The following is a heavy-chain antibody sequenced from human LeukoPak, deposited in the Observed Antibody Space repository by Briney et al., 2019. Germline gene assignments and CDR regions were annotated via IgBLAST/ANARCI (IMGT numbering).Heavy chain of an antibody. J-gene: IGHJ4*02. V-gene: IGHV1-24*01. Sequence: ASVKVSCKVSGYTLTELSMHWVRQAPGKGLEWMGGFDPEDGETIYAQKFQGRVTMTEDTSTDTAYMELSSLRSEDTAVYYCATDSPKVGPVTTLGYWGQGTLVTVSS. CDR3: ATDSPKVGPVTTLGY. D-gene: IGHD4-11*01. CDR1: GYTLTELS. CDR2: FDPEDGET.